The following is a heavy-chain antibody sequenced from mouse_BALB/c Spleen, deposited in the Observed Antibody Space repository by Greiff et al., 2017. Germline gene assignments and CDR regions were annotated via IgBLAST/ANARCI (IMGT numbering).Heavy chain of an antibody. D-gene: IGHD1-1*01. Sequence: VKLVESGPGLVAPSQSLSITCTVSGFSLTSYGVHWVRQPPGKGLEWLGVIWAGGSTNYNSALMSRLSISNDNSKSQVFLKMNSLQTDDTAMYYCARATFYAMDYWGQGTSVTVSS. CDR1: GFSLTSYG. J-gene: IGHJ4*01. CDR3: ARATFYAMDY. CDR2: IWAGGST. V-gene: IGHV2-9*02.